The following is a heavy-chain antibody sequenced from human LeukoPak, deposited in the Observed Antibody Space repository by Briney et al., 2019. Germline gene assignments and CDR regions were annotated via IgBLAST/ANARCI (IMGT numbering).Heavy chain of an antibody. J-gene: IGHJ3*02. CDR1: GFTFSIYA. V-gene: IGHV3-23*01. D-gene: IGHD3-22*01. CDR2: ITSSGDGT. Sequence: GGSLRLSCAASGFTFSIYAMSWVRQAPGKGLQWVSSITSSGDGTYYADSVKGRFTISRDNSENMLYLQMNSLRVEDTAVYYCAKDRITMIVVVDAFDIWGQGTMVTVSS. CDR3: AKDRITMIVVVDAFDI.